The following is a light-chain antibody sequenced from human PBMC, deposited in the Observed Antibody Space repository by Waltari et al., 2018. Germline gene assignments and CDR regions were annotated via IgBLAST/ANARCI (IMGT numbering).Light chain of an antibody. CDR1: QSVANN. V-gene: IGKV3-15*01. J-gene: IGKJ2*04. Sequence: EKVLTQSPATLSVSPGEEVTLSCRASQSVANNLAWYQVRPGQAPRLVIYDASTRAAGIPARFSGSESGTECTLTISGLQSEDCALYCCQQYNDWCSFGQGTKLEI. CDR3: QQYNDWCS. CDR2: DAS.